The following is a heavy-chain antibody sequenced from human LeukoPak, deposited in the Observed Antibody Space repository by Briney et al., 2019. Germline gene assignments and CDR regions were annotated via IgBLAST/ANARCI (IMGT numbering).Heavy chain of an antibody. Sequence: PGGSLRLSCAASGFTFTTYSMNWVRQAPGKGLEWVSSISVSSNYIFYADSVKGRLTISRDNAKNSLYLQMNSLRAEDTAVYYCARDPSGYDHWGQGTLVTVSS. CDR2: ISVSSNYI. D-gene: IGHD5-12*01. CDR1: GFTFTTYS. V-gene: IGHV3-21*01. CDR3: ARDPSGYDH. J-gene: IGHJ4*02.